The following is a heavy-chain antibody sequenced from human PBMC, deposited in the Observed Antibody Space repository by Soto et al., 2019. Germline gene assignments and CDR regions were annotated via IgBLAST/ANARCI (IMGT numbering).Heavy chain of an antibody. J-gene: IGHJ4*02. CDR3: SRGGGGSGNYYNY. CDR2: IGASGDT. V-gene: IGHV3-13*01. D-gene: IGHD3-10*01. Sequence: EVQLVESGGGLVQPGGSLRLSCAASGFTFSYYDMHWVRQTAGKSLEWVSAIGASGDTYYSGAVKGRFTISRENGENSLYLQMNNLRPEDTAVYYCSRGGGGSGNYYNYWGQGTLVTVSS. CDR1: GFTFSYYD.